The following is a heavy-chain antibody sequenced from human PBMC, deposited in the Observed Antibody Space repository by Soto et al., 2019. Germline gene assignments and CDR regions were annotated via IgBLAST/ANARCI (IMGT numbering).Heavy chain of an antibody. CDR2: IVVGSGNT. V-gene: IGHV1-58*01. CDR3: AAEHPMIAVVWFMDYYYGMDV. J-gene: IGHJ6*02. Sequence: SVKVSGKASGFTFTSSAVQWVRQARGQRLEWIGWIVVGSGNTNYAQKFQERVTITRDMSTSTAYMELSSLRSEDTAVYYCAAEHPMIAVVWFMDYYYGMDVWGQGT. CDR1: GFTFTSSA. D-gene: IGHD3-22*01.